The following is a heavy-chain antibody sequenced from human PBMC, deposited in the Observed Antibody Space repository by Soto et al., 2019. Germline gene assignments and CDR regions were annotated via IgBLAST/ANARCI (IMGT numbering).Heavy chain of an antibody. CDR1: GGSISNYY. D-gene: IGHD2-2*01. V-gene: IGHV4-59*01. CDR2: IYYSGST. CDR3: ARDVIVPDAMRGYYYYYGMDV. J-gene: IGHJ6*02. Sequence: QVQLQESGPGLVKPSETLSLTSTVSGGSISNYYWSWIRQPPGKGLEWIGYIYYSGSTNYNPSLKIRVTTSVDTSKNQFSLKRSSVTTADTAMYYCARDVIVPDAMRGYYYYYGMDVWGQGTTVTVSS.